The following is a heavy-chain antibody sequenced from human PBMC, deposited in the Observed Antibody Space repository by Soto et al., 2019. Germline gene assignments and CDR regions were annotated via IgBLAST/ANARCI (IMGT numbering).Heavy chain of an antibody. D-gene: IGHD3-10*01. V-gene: IGHV3-49*03. J-gene: IGHJ4*02. CDR1: GFSFGDYA. CDR3: SRLPSNNRGAPFDY. Sequence: EVQLVESGGGLEHPGRSLRLSCTASGFSFGDYAIIWFRQAPGKGPEWVGLITSKRYGGATEYAASVRGRFTISRDDSKSIAYLQMNSLKIDDTAVYHCSRLPSNNRGAPFDYWGQGTQVTVSS. CDR2: ITSKRYGGAT.